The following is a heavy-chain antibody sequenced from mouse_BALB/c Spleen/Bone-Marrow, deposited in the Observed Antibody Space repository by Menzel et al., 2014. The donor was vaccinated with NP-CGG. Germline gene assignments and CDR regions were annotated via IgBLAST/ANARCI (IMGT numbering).Heavy chain of an antibody. Sequence: LQQSGSELVRPGASVKLSCKASGYTFTSYWMHWVKQRHGQGLEWIGNIYPGSGSTNYDEKFKSKGTLTVDTSSSTAYMHLSSLTSEDSAVYYYTRGFAYWGQGTLVTVSA. J-gene: IGHJ3*01. V-gene: IGHV1S22*01. CDR2: IYPGSGST. CDR1: GYTFTSYW. CDR3: TRGFAY.